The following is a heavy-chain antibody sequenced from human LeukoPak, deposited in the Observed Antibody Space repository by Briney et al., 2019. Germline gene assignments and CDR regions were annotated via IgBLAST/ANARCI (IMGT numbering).Heavy chain of an antibody. CDR3: AREDYGGNSYSRTIGY. V-gene: IGHV4-61*02. CDR1: GGSISSGSYY. Sequence: SQTLSLTCTVSGGSISSGSYYWSWIRQPAGKGLEWIGRIYTSGSTNYNPSLKSRVTISVDLSKNQFSLKLSSVTAADTAVYYCAREDYGGNSYSRTIGYWGQGTLVTVSS. CDR2: IYTSGST. J-gene: IGHJ4*02. D-gene: IGHD4-23*01.